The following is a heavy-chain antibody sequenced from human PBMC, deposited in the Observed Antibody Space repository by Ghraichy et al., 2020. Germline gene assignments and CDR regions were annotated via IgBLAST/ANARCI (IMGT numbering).Heavy chain of an antibody. CDR1: GGSISSYY. V-gene: IGHV4-59*08. J-gene: IGHJ4*02. D-gene: IGHD6-6*01. CDR3: ARRSSFTDSSSFFDY. Sequence: SETLSLTCTVSGGSISSYYWSWIRQPPGKGLEWIGYIYYSGSTNYNPSLKSRVTISVDTSKNQFSLKLSSVTAADTAVYYCARRSSFTDSSSFFDYWGQGTLVTVSS. CDR2: IYYSGST.